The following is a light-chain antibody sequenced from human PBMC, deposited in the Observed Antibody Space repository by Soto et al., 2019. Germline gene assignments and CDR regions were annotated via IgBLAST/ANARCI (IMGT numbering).Light chain of an antibody. Sequence: EIVLTQSPGTLSLSPGERATLSCRASQSVNNNYLAWYQQKPGQTPRLLIYGASSRATGTPDRFSGSGSGTDFTLTISRLEPEDFAVYYCQQYGSSPWTFGQGTKVEIK. V-gene: IGKV3-20*01. CDR1: QSVNNNY. CDR2: GAS. CDR3: QQYGSSPWT. J-gene: IGKJ1*01.